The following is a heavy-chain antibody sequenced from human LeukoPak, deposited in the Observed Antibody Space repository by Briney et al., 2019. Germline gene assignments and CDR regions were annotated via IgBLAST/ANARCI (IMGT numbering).Heavy chain of an antibody. CDR3: ARDPRGAVADAFDI. J-gene: IGHJ3*02. CDR1: GFTVSSNY. Sequence: GGSLRLSCAASGFTVSSNYMSWVRQAPGKGLEWVSVIYSGGSTYYADSVKGRFTISRDNSKNTLYLQMNSPRAEDTAVYYCARDPRGAVADAFDIWGQGTMVTVSS. D-gene: IGHD6-19*01. V-gene: IGHV3-66*01. CDR2: IYSGGST.